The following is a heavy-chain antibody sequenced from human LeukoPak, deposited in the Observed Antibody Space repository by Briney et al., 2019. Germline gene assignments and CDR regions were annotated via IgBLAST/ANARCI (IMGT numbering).Heavy chain of an antibody. D-gene: IGHD2-2*01. CDR3: ARGTRPAAPFDY. CDR1: GGSISSYY. Sequence: SETLSLTRTVSGGSISSYYWSWIRQPPGKGLEWIGYIYYSGSTNYIPSLKSRVTISVDTSKNQFSLKLSSVTAADTAVYYCARGTRPAAPFDYWGQGTLVTVSS. J-gene: IGHJ4*02. V-gene: IGHV4-59*01. CDR2: IYYSGST.